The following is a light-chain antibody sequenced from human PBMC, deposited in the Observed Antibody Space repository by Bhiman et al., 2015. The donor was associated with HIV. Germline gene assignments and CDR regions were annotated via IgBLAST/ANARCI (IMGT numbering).Light chain of an antibody. CDR2: YDR. CDR3: QVWDTGSDQAI. Sequence: YELTQPPSVSVAPGKTATITCGGDNLGSKSVHWYQQRPGQAPVLVIFYDRDRPSGIPERFSGSKTGDTATLTISRVEAGDEADYHCQVWDTGSDQAIFGGGTKLTVL. J-gene: IGLJ2*01. V-gene: IGLV3-21*04. CDR1: NLGSKS.